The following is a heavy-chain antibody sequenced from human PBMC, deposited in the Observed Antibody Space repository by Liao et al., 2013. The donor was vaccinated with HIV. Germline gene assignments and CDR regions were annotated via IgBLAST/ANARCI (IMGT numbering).Heavy chain of an antibody. CDR1: GGPMTGHY. D-gene: IGHD1-1*01. CDR3: ARVPGVEPRAFDI. Sequence: QVQLQESGPGLVKPSETLSLICSVSGGPMTGHYWTWIRQPAGKGLEWIGRIYYTGSTDYNPSLRGRVTMSVDRSKVQISLRLRSVTAADTAVYYCARVPGVEPRAFDIWGLGTMVTVSS. V-gene: IGHV4-4*07. CDR2: IYYTGST. J-gene: IGHJ3*02.